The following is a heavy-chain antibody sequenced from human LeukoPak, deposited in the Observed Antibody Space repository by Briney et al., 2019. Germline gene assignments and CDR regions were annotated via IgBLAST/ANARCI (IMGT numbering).Heavy chain of an antibody. CDR1: GDSVSSNSAA. D-gene: IGHD2-15*01. Sequence: SQTLSLTCAISGDSVSSNSAAWNWIRQSPSRGLEWLGRTYYRSKWYNDYAVSVKSRITINPDTSKNQFSLKLNSVTAADTAVYYCVREILYCSGGSCYRGPFDNWGQGTLVTVSA. CDR2: TYYRSKWYN. V-gene: IGHV6-1*01. CDR3: VREILYCSGGSCYRGPFDN. J-gene: IGHJ4*02.